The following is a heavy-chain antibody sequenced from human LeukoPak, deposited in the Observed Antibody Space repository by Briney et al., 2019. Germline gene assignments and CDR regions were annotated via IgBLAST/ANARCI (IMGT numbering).Heavy chain of an antibody. CDR3: GKTDIYFNPIDY. D-gene: IGHD3-9*01. Sequence: SETLSLTCAVSGVSISSSEWWIWVRQPPGQGLEWIGEIHRAGRTRYNPSLRSRVTISMDYSKNQFSLKLTSVTAADTAIYYCGKTDIYFNPIDYWGPGSLVTVSS. CDR1: GVSISSSEW. CDR2: IHRAGRT. J-gene: IGHJ4*02. V-gene: IGHV4-4*02.